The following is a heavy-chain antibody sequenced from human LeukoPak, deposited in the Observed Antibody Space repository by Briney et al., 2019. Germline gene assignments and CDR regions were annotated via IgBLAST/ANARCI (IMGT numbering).Heavy chain of an antibody. D-gene: IGHD6-19*01. CDR3: ARQGLSSGWNNWFDP. Sequence: GESLKISCKGSGYSFTSYWIGWVRQMPGKGLEWMGRVDPSDSYDYYSPSFQGHVTISTDKSITTAYLQWSSLKASDTAMYYCARQGLSSGWNNWFDPWGQGTLVTASS. CDR1: GYSFTSYW. CDR2: VDPSDSYD. J-gene: IGHJ5*02. V-gene: IGHV5-10-1*01.